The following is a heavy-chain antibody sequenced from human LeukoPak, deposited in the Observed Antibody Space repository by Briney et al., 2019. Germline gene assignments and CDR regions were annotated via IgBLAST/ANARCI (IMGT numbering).Heavy chain of an antibody. V-gene: IGHV3-30*18. D-gene: IGHD3-22*01. CDR2: ISYDGSNK. CDR3: AKDAGYDSIIPLGY. Sequence: GDLRLSCAASGLTFSSYGMHWVRQAPGKGLEWVAVISYDGSNKYYADSVKGRFTISRDNSKNTLYLQMNSLRAEDTAVYYCAKDAGYDSIIPLGYWGQGTLVTVSS. CDR1: GLTFSSYG. J-gene: IGHJ4*02.